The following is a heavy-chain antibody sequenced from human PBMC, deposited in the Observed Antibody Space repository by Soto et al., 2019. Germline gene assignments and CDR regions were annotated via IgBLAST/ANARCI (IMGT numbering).Heavy chain of an antibody. Sequence: QVHLVESGGGGVQPGRALTLSCGAAGFTFSNYVMSWVRQAHVNGLEWVSVILAAGGKKLYADSVQGRFSISRDNSKNSVYVQMNSVRAEDTAVYYCTRDGGGDFWRFDNWGQGALVTVS. V-gene: IGHV3-33*01. CDR2: ILAAGGKK. CDR3: TRDGGGDFWRFDN. J-gene: IGHJ4*02. CDR1: GFTFSNYV. D-gene: IGHD3-3*01.